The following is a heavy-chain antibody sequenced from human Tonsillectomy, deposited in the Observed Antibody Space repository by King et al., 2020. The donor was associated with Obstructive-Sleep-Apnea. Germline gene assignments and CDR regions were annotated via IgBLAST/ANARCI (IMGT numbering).Heavy chain of an antibody. J-gene: IGHJ4*02. CDR1: GFTFSSYA. CDR2: ISGSGGST. D-gene: IGHD3-22*01. V-gene: IGHV3-23*04. CDR3: AKSGYYDSSGYPTGFDY. Sequence: VQLVQSGGGLVQPGGSLRLYCAASGFTFSSYAMSWVRQAPGKGLEWVSAISGSGGSTYYADSVKGRFTISRDNSKNTLYLQMNSLRAEDTAVYYCAKSGYYDSSGYPTGFDYWGQGTLVTVSS.